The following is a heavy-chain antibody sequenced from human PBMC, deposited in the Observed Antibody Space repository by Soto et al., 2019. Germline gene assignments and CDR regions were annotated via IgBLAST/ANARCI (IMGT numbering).Heavy chain of an antibody. CDR3: ARGLATLPVFAFDV. CDR1: GFSFSTSGVG. J-gene: IGHJ3*01. D-gene: IGHD6-6*01. V-gene: IGHV2-5*01. Sequence: HMILKESGPTLVKPTQTLTLTCAFSGFSFSTSGVGVGWVRQPPGKALEWLALIYWSGDEHYRPSLKSRLTITMPTSKNQVVLIMTGMDPVDTAKYYCARGLATLPVFAFDVWGQGTTVTVSS. CDR2: IYWSGDE.